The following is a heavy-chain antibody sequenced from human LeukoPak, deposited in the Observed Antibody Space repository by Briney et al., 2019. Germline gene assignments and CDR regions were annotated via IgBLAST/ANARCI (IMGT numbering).Heavy chain of an antibody. CDR1: GFTSSTYA. CDR3: AKGRSFDP. Sequence: AGGSLGLSCAASGFTSSTYAMSWVRQAPGKGLEWVSVISGSGGSTDYGDSVKGRFTISRDNPRNTLYLQTNSLRVEDTAVYYCAKGRSFDPWGQGTLVTVSS. V-gene: IGHV3-23*01. J-gene: IGHJ5*02. CDR2: ISGSGGST.